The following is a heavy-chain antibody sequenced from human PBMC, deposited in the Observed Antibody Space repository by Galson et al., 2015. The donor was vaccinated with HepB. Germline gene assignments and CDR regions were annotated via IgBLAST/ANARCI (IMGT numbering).Heavy chain of an antibody. CDR2: IAYDGINR. D-gene: IGHD2-2*02. CDR3: AKCLGSGASCYKATIDY. CDR1: GFRFSDYG. V-gene: IGHV3-30*18. J-gene: IGHJ4*02. Sequence: SLRLSCAASGFRFSDYGMHWVRQAPGKGLEWVAVIAYDGINRHYADSVKGRFTISRDSSKNTVVLEMNSLRADDTAFYHCAKCLGSGASCYKATIDYWGQGT.